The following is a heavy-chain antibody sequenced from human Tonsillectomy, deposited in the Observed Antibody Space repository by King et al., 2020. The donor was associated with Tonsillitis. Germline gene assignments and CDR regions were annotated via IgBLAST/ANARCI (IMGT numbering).Heavy chain of an antibody. J-gene: IGHJ3*02. CDR2: ISYDGNNK. D-gene: IGHD2-21*02. Sequence: VQLVESGGGVVQPGRSLRLPCAASGFTFSSYAMHWVRQAPGKGLEWGAVISYDGNNKYYADSVAGRFTISSDISKNTVYLRMNSLRAEDTAVYYCANFRDPDAFDIWGQGTMVTVSS. CDR3: ANFRDPDAFDI. CDR1: GFTFSSYA. V-gene: IGHV3-30-3*01.